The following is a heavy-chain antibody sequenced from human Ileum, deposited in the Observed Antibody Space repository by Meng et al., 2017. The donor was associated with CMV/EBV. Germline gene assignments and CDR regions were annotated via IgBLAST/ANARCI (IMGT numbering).Heavy chain of an antibody. CDR2: IIPIFGTS. J-gene: IGHJ6*02. CDR3: ERELVVPLGYYYYGMDV. Sequence: SVNVSCKASGCTFSSYAISWVRQAPGQGLEWMGGIIPIFGTSNYAQKFQGRVTITTDESTSTAYMELSSLRSEDTAVYYGERELVVPLGYYYYGMDVWGQGTTVTVSS. D-gene: IGHD2-2*01. CDR1: GCTFSSYA. V-gene: IGHV1-69*05.